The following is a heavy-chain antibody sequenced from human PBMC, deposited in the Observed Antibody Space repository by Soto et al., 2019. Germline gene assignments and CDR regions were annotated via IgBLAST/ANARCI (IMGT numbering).Heavy chain of an antibody. D-gene: IGHD1-7*01. J-gene: IGHJ4*02. CDR3: AAATTWNFYFHY. Sequence: QVQLVESGGGVVQPGTSLRLSCAASGFTISTHGMHWVRQAPGKGLEWVANIWYDGSNRFYADSVKGRFTISKDNSKNTLYLQMSSLRAEDTAVYYCAAATTWNFYFHYWGQGTQVTVSS. CDR2: IWYDGSNR. CDR1: GFTISTHG. V-gene: IGHV3-33*01.